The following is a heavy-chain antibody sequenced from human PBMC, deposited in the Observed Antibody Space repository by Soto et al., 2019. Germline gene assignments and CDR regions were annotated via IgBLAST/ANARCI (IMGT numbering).Heavy chain of an antibody. D-gene: IGHD3-22*01. Sequence: QVQLVQSGAEVKKPGSSVKVSCKASGGTFSSYAISWVRQAPGQGLEWMGGIIPIFGTANYAQKFQGRVTITADESTSTAYMELSSLRSEDTAVYYCARGGRPYYDSSGYYHGRRYYGMDVWGQGTTVTVSS. CDR1: GGTFSSYA. CDR2: IIPIFGTA. J-gene: IGHJ6*02. CDR3: ARGGRPYYDSSGYYHGRRYYGMDV. V-gene: IGHV1-69*01.